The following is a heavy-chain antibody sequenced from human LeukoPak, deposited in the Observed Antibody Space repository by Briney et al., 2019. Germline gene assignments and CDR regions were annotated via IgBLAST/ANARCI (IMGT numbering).Heavy chain of an antibody. D-gene: IGHD4-23*01. J-gene: IGHJ4*02. CDR1: GLPIADFA. Sequence: GGSLRLSCVASGLPIADFAMHWVRQAPGKGLEWVSLISGDGVSTFYADSVKGRFTISRDNAKNSLYLQMNSLRAEDTAVYYCARDYGGNYRAHIDYWGQGTLVTVSS. V-gene: IGHV3-43*02. CDR3: ARDYGGNYRAHIDY. CDR2: ISGDGVST.